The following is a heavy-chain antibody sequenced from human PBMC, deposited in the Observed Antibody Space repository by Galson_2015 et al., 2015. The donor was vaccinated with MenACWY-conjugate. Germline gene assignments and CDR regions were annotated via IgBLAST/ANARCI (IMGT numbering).Heavy chain of an antibody. J-gene: IGHJ6*03. V-gene: IGHV3-23*01. CDR2: ISADGSST. CDR3: AKGLKSYYSYYYMDV. Sequence: SLRLSCAASGFTFSNFAMSWVRQAPGKGLEWVSGISADGSSTYYVDSVKGRFTISRDNSMNTLYLQMNSLRAEDSAIYYCAKGLKSYYSYYYMDVWGKGTTVSVSS. CDR1: GFTFSNFA. D-gene: IGHD6-19*01.